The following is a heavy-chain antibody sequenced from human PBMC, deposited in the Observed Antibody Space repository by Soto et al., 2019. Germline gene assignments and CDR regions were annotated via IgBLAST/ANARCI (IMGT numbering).Heavy chain of an antibody. V-gene: IGHV1-69*06. CDR1: GGTFSSYA. J-gene: IGHJ5*02. CDR2: SIPIFGTA. D-gene: IGHD4-17*01. Sequence: QVQLVQSGAEVKKPGSSVKVSCKASGGTFSSYAISWVRQAPGQGLEWMGGSIPIFGTANYAQKFQGRVTITADKSTSTAYMELSSLRSEDTAVYYCARDRGYGGNSLGWFDPWGQGTLVTVSS. CDR3: ARDRGYGGNSLGWFDP.